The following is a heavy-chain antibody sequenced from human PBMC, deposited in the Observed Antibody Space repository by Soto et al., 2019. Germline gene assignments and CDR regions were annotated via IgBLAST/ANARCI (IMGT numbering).Heavy chain of an antibody. V-gene: IGHV4-59*08. J-gene: IGHJ3*02. Sequence: PSETLSLTCSVSGGSISSYYWSWIRQPPGKGLEWIGYIYYSGSTNYNPSLKSRVTISVDTSKKQFSLKLSSVTAADTAVYYCARRATSSVDAFDIWGQGTMVTV. CDR3: ARRATSSVDAFDI. CDR1: GGSISSYY. CDR2: IYYSGST.